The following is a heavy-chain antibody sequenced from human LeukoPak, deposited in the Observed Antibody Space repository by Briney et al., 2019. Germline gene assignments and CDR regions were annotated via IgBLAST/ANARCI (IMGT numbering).Heavy chain of an antibody. CDR1: GFTFSSYS. CDR2: ISSSGGST. J-gene: IGHJ3*01. V-gene: IGHV3-23*01. D-gene: IGHD6-19*01. Sequence: PGGSLRLSCAASGFTFSSYSMNWVRQAPGKGLEWVSAISSSGGSTYYADSVKGRFTISRDNSKSTLYLQMNSLRAEDTAVYYCAKGGQWLVVWGQGTMVTVSS. CDR3: AKGGQWLVV.